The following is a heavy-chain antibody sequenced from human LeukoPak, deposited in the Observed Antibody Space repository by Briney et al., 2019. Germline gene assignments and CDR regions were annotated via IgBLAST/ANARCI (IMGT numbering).Heavy chain of an antibody. J-gene: IGHJ6*03. CDR2: IYSGGST. CDR1: GFTVSSNY. Sequence: PGGSLRLSCAASGFTVSSNYMSWVRQAPGKGLEWVSVIYSGGSTYYADSVKGRFTISRDNSKSTLYIQMNSLRAEDTAVYYCARGSPNYGGYYYYYYMDVWGKGTTVTVSS. CDR3: ARGSPNYGGYYYYYYMDV. V-gene: IGHV3-53*01. D-gene: IGHD4-23*01.